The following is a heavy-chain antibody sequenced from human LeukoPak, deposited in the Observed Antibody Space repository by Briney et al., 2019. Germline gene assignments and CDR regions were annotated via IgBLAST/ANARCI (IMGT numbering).Heavy chain of an antibody. CDR1: GFTFSDYY. D-gene: IGHD3-22*01. Sequence: GGSLRLSCAASGFTFSDYYMSWIRQAPGKGLEWVSYISSSGSTIYYADSVKGRFTISRDNAKNSLYLQMNSLRAEDTAVYYCARDTYYYDSSGYGSWGQGTLVTVSS. CDR3: ARDTYYYDSSGYGS. J-gene: IGHJ5*02. CDR2: ISSSGSTI. V-gene: IGHV3-11*04.